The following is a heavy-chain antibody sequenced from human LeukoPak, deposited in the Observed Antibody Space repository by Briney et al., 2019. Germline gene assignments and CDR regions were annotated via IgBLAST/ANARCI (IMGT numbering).Heavy chain of an antibody. D-gene: IGHD3-10*01. V-gene: IGHV1-18*01. CDR2: ISAYNVNT. Sequence: SSVKVSCKATGYTFTNYGISWVRQAPGQGREGMGWISAYNVNTNYAQKLQGRVSMTTDTSTSTAYMELRSLRSDDTAVYYCARRILWFGALYYFDYWGQGTLVTVSS. CDR3: ARRILWFGALYYFDY. J-gene: IGHJ4*02. CDR1: GYTFTNYG.